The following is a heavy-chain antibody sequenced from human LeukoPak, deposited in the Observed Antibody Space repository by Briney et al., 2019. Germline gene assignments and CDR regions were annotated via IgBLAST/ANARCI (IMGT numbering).Heavy chain of an antibody. CDR1: GYTFTSYG. J-gene: IGHJ4*02. Sequence: GASVKVSCKASGYTFTSYGISWVRQAPGQGLEWMGWISAYNGNTNYAQKLQGRVTMTTDTSTSTAYMELRSLRSDDTAVYYCARDIRHIYLYYDSSGYSLWGQGTLVTVSS. D-gene: IGHD3-22*01. CDR3: ARDIRHIYLYYDSSGYSL. V-gene: IGHV1-18*01. CDR2: ISAYNGNT.